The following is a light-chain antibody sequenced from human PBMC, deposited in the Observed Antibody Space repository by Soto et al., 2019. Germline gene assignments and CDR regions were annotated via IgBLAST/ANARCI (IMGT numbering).Light chain of an antibody. V-gene: IGLV1-40*01. CDR1: SSSIGAGYE. CDR3: QSYDKRLTAYV. Sequence: QSALTQPPSVSGAPGQRVTISCSGTSSSIGAGYEVHWYHQLPGTAPKLVVSGNGNRPSGVPDRLSASKSGTSASLAITGLQAEDEGRYYCQSYDKRLTAYVFGTGTKVTVL. CDR2: GNG. J-gene: IGLJ1*01.